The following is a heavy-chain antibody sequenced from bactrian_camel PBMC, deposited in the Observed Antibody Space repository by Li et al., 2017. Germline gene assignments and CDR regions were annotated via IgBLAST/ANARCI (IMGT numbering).Heavy chain of an antibody. CDR1: GLTFGNYW. CDR3: FVGAIESN. V-gene: IGHV3S19*01. D-gene: IGHD1*01. Sequence: QLVESGGGLVQPGGSLRLSCGVSGLTFGNYWTRWVRQAPGKGLEWVSSISPAGDATFYADSVKGRFTISRDNAKNMVSLRMNDLKPEDTGVYFNFVGAIESNWGQGTQVTVSS. CDR2: ISPAGDAT. J-gene: IGHJ4*01.